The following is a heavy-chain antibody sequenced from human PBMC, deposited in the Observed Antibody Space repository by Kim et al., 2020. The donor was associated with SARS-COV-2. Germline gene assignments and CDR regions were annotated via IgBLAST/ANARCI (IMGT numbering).Heavy chain of an antibody. CDR3: AKDSSHYRFFDY. Sequence: YANSVKGRFTISRDNSKNTLYLHMSGLRPEDTAVYFCAKDSSHYRFFDYWGQGTPVTVSS. D-gene: IGHD3-10*01. V-gene: IGHV3-23*01. J-gene: IGHJ4*02.